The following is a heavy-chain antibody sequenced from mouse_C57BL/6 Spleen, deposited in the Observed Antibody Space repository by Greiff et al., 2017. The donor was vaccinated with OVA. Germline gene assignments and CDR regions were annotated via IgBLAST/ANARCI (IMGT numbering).Heavy chain of an antibody. CDR3: AVGSSRGFAY. D-gene: IGHD3-1*01. V-gene: IGHV1-50*01. CDR1: GYTFTSYW. J-gene: IGHJ3*01. Sequence: VQLQQPGAELVKPGASVKLSCKASGYTFTSYWMPWVKQRPGQGLEWIGEIDPSDSYTNYNQKFKGKATLTVDTSSSTAYMQLSSLTSEDSAVYYCAVGSSRGFAYWGQGTLVTVSA. CDR2: IDPSDSYT.